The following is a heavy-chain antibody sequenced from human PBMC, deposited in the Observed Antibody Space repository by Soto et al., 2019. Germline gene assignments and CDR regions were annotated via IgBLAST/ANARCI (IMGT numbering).Heavy chain of an antibody. CDR3: ARGHISSTKNWLDP. V-gene: IGHV3-21*04. CDR2: ISSSSSYI. D-gene: IGHD6-6*01. J-gene: IGHJ5*02. Sequence: GRSLRLSCAASGFTFSSYSMNWVRQAPGKGLEWVSSISSSSSYIYYADSVKGRFTISRDNAKNSLYLQMNSLRFEDTAMYYCARGHISSTKNWLDPWGQGTLVTVS. CDR1: GFTFSSYS.